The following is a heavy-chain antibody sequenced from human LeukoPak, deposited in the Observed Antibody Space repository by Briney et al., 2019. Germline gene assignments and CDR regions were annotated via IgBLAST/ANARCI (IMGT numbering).Heavy chain of an antibody. V-gene: IGHV3-23*01. D-gene: IGHD3-16*02. CDR3: AKDRGYDYVWGSYRSPYYYMDV. CDR1: GFTFSSYA. Sequence: GGSLRLSCAASGFTFSSYAMSWVRQAPGKGLEWVSAISGSGGSTYYADSVKGRFTISRDTSKNTLYLQMNSLRAEDTAVYYCAKDRGYDYVWGSYRSPYYYMDVWGKGTTVTVSS. J-gene: IGHJ6*03. CDR2: ISGSGGST.